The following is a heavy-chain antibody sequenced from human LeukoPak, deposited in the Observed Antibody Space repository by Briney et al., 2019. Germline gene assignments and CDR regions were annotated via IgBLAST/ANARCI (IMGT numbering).Heavy chain of an antibody. CDR3: AILDIVVVPAARSDY. J-gene: IGHJ4*02. CDR1: GFTFSSNS. Sequence: GGSLRLSCAASGFTFSSNSMNWVRQAPGKGLEWVSSISSSSSYIYYAGSVKGRFTISRDNAKNSLYLQMNSLRAEDTAVYYCAILDIVVVPAARSDYWGQGTLVTVSS. V-gene: IGHV3-21*01. D-gene: IGHD2-2*01. CDR2: ISSSSSYI.